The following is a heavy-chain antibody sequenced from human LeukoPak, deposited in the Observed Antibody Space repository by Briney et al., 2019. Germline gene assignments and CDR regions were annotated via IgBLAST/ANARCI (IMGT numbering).Heavy chain of an antibody. CDR1: GFTFSDYY. V-gene: IGHV3-11*06. J-gene: IGHJ4*02. D-gene: IGHD3-16*02. Sequence: GGSLRLSCAASGFTFSDYYMSWIRQAPGKGLEWVSYISSSSSYTNYADSVKGRFTISRDNAKSSLYLQMNSLRAEDTAVYYCARGGYDYVWGSYRYYFDYWGQGTLVTVSS. CDR2: ISSSSSYT. CDR3: ARGGYDYVWGSYRYYFDY.